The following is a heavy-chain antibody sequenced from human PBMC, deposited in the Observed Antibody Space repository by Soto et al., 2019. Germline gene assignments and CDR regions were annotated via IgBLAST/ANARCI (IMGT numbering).Heavy chain of an antibody. V-gene: IGHV3-15*01. D-gene: IGHD4-17*01. Sequence: GGSLRLSCAASGFTFSNAWMSWVRQAPGKGLEWVGRIKSKTDGGTTDYAAPVKGRFTISRDDSKNTLYLQMNSLKTEDTAVYYCTARVSTVTTFDAFDIWGQGTMVTVSS. CDR1: GFTFSNAW. CDR3: TARVSTVTTFDAFDI. CDR2: IKSKTDGGTT. J-gene: IGHJ3*02.